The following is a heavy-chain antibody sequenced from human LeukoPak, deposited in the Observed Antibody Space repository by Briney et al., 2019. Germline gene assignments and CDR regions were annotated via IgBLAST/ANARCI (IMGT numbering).Heavy chain of an antibody. V-gene: IGHV4-59*01. D-gene: IGHD4-17*01. CDR2: IYYSGGT. J-gene: IGHJ6*02. Sequence: SETLSLTCTVSGGSISSYYWSWIRQPPGKGLEWIGYIYYSGGTNYNPSLKSRVTISVDTSKNQFSLKLSSVTAADTAVYCCARDHPYGDYVPYYYYGMDVWGQGTTVTVSS. CDR3: ARDHPYGDYVPYYYYGMDV. CDR1: GGSISSYY.